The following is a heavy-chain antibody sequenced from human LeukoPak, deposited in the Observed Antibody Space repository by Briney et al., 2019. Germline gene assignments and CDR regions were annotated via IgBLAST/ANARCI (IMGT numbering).Heavy chain of an antibody. Sequence: SETLSLTCTVSGGSISSSSYYWGWIRQAPGKGLEWIGSIYYSGSTYYNPSLKSRVTISVDTSKNQFSLKLSSVTAADTAVYYCARSSTTDANHYYYYYMDVWGRGTTVTVSS. CDR1: GGSISSSSYY. D-gene: IGHD2-2*01. CDR2: IYYSGST. CDR3: ARSSTTDANHYYYYYMDV. J-gene: IGHJ6*03. V-gene: IGHV4-39*07.